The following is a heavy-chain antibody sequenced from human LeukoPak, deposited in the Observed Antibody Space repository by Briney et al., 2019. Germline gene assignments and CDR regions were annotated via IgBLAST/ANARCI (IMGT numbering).Heavy chain of an antibody. CDR2: INSDGSCT. J-gene: IGHJ6*02. CDR1: GFTFSSYW. D-gene: IGHD3-3*01. CDR3: ARGRLRFLEWLTYYYYGMDV. V-gene: IGHV3-74*01. Sequence: GGSLRLSCAASGFTFSSYWMHWVRQAPGKGLVWVSRINSDGSCTSYADSVKGRFTISRDNAENTLYLQMNSLRAEDTAVYYCARGRLRFLEWLTYYYYGMDVWGQGTTVTVSS.